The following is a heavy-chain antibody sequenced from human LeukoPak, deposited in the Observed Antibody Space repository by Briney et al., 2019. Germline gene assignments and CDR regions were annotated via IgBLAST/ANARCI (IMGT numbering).Heavy chain of an antibody. J-gene: IGHJ3*02. V-gene: IGHV3-48*01. CDR3: VRNDGDNAFDI. CDR2: ISSGSTNI. D-gene: IGHD4-17*01. CDR1: RFTFSTYS. Sequence: PGGSLRLSCVASRFTFSTYSMNWVRQAPGRGLEWVSYISSGSTNIYYKDSVKGRFIVSRDNAKNSLYLHMACLRAEDTAVYYCVRNDGDNAFDIWGQGTMVIVSS.